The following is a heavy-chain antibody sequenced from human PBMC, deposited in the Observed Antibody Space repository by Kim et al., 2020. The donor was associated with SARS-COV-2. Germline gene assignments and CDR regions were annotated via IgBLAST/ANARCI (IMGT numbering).Heavy chain of an antibody. CDR2: ISSSSYL. D-gene: IGHD5-12*01. CDR1: GFTFSSYS. Sequence: GGSLRLSCAASGFTFSSYSMNWVRQAPGKGLEWVSSISSSSYLNYEDSLKGRFTISRDNAKNSLYLLVNSLRAADKAVYYCARDWEFKYSGYDLSQSETPPTPDYWGQGTLVTVSS. CDR3: ARDWEFKYSGYDLSQSETPPTPDY. J-gene: IGHJ4*02. V-gene: IGHV3-21*01.